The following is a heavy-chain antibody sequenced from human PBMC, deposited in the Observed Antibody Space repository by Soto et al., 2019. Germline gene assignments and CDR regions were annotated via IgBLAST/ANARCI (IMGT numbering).Heavy chain of an antibody. CDR1: GFTFNYYW. CDR3: VRGDKGGFDL. J-gene: IGHJ3*01. V-gene: IGHV3-74*01. D-gene: IGHD2-21*02. CDR2: IHSDGSTT. Sequence: EVQLVESEGGLVQRGGSLRLSCAASGFTFNYYWMHWVRQAPGKGLVWVSHIHSDGSTTTYADSVKGRFTISRANAKNTLYLQMNSLRAEDTAVYYCVRGDKGGFDLWGQGTTVTVSS.